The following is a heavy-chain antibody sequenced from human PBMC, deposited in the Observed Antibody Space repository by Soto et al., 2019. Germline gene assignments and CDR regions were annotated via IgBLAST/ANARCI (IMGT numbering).Heavy chain of an antibody. CDR2: IQRGGST. D-gene: IGHD2-15*01. CDR1: GFTVSSHY. CDR3: SRDDVYCCGGSGYGVTMDV. V-gene: IGHV3-66*01. Sequence: EVQLVESGGDLVQPGGSLRLSCAASGFTVSSHYMTWVRQAPGKGLAWVSLIQRGGSTFYADSVKGRFTISRDNSKNTLFREMNSLRVEDTAMYYCSRDDVYCCGGSGYGVTMDVWGRGTTVTASS. J-gene: IGHJ6*03.